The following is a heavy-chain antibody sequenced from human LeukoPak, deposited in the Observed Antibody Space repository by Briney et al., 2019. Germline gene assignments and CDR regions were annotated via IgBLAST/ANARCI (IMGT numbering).Heavy chain of an antibody. CDR1: GFTFSSYW. CDR2: INQDGSKV. J-gene: IGHJ4*02. V-gene: IGHV3-7*01. D-gene: IGHD2-2*01. CDR3: ARTYCSSTNCPLDY. Sequence: GGSLRLSCAASGFTFSSYWMSWVRQAPGKGLECVANINQDGSKVYYVDSVKGRFTISRDKAKKSLFLQMNSLRAEDTAVYYCARTYCSSTNCPLDYWGQGTLVTVSS.